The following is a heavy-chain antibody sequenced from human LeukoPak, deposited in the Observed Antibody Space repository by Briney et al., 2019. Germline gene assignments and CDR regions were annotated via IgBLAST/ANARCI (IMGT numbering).Heavy chain of an antibody. V-gene: IGHV3-30*18. J-gene: IGHJ4*02. Sequence: GGSLRLSCAASGFTFSSYGMHWVRQAPGKGLEWVAGISYDGSNKYYADSVKGRFTISRDNSKNTLYLQMNSLRAEDTAVYYCAKDRGDGYNYFDYWGQGTLVTVSS. CDR1: GFTFSSYG. D-gene: IGHD5-24*01. CDR3: AKDRGDGYNYFDY. CDR2: ISYDGSNK.